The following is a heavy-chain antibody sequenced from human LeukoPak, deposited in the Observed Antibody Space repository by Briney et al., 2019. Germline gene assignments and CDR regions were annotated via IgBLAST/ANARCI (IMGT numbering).Heavy chain of an antibody. CDR3: ARDPMLVLLQPQNWFDP. CDR1: GYTFTGYY. Sequence: ASVKVSCKASGYTFTGYYMHWVRQAPGQGLEWMGWINPNSGGTNYAQKFQGRVTMTRDTSISTAYMELSRLRSDDTAVYYCARDPMLVLLQPQNWFDPWGQGTLVTVSS. D-gene: IGHD2/OR15-2a*01. CDR2: INPNSGGT. V-gene: IGHV1-2*02. J-gene: IGHJ5*02.